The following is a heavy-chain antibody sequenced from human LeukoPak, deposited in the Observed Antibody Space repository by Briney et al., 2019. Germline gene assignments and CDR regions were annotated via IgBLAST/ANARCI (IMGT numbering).Heavy chain of an antibody. CDR1: GGSISSGGYY. CDR2: IYYSGST. V-gene: IGHV4-31*03. Sequence: SETLSLTCTVSGGSISSGGYYWSWLRQHPGKGLEWVGYIYYSGSTYYNPSLKSRVTMSVDTSKNQFSLKLSSVTAADTAVYYCARAPLLLWFGESINYFDYWGQGTLVTVSS. CDR3: ARAPLLLWFGESINYFDY. D-gene: IGHD3-10*01. J-gene: IGHJ4*02.